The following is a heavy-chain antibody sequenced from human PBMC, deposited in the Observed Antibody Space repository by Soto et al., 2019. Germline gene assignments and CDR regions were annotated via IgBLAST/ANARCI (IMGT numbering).Heavy chain of an antibody. CDR2: ISGSGGST. J-gene: IGHJ6*02. Sequence: GGSLRLSCAASELTFSSYAMRWGRQAARKGLEWVSAISGSGGSTYYAAPVKGRFTISRDDSKNTLYLQMNSLKTEDTAVYYCTTLSITIFGVVLMDVWGQGTTVTVSS. CDR1: ELTFSSYA. CDR3: TTLSITIFGVVLMDV. D-gene: IGHD3-3*01. V-gene: IGHV3-23*01.